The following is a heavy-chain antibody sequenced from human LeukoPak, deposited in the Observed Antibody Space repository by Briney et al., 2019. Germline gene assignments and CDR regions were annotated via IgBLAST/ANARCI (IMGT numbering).Heavy chain of an antibody. CDR3: ARMFRSSWYINWFDP. V-gene: IGHV4-34*01. CDR2: INHSGST. J-gene: IGHJ5*02. Sequence: SETLSLTCAVYGGSFSGYYWSWIRQPPGKGLEWIGEINHSGSTNYNPSLKSRVTISVDKSKNQFSLKLSSVTAADTAVYYCARMFRSSWYINWFDPWGQGTLVTVSS. D-gene: IGHD6-13*01. CDR1: GGSFSGYY.